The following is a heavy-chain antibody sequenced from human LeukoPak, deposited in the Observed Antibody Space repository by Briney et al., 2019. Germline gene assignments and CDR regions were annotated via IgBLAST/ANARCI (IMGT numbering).Heavy chain of an antibody. CDR3: AKKFVASNSYYYFDY. J-gene: IGHJ4*02. Sequence: GGSLRLSCAASGFTFSSYAMSWVRQAPGKGLEWVSAISGSGGSTYYADSVKGRFTISRDNSKNTLFLQMNSLRAEDTAMYYCAKKFVASNSYYYFDYCGQGTLVTVSS. D-gene: IGHD3-16*01. CDR1: GFTFSSYA. V-gene: IGHV3-23*01. CDR2: ISGSGGST.